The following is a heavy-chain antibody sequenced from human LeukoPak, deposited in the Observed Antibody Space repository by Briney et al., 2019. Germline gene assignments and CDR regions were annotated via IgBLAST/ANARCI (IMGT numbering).Heavy chain of an antibody. V-gene: IGHV3-23*01. D-gene: IGHD3-9*01. Sequence: RAGGSLRLSCAASGFTFSSYAMSWVRQAPGKGLEWVSAISGSSGSTYYADSVKGRFTISRDNSKNTLYLQMNSLRAEDTAVYYCAKSLGLVTYYFDYWGQGTLVTVSS. CDR2: ISGSSGST. CDR1: GFTFSSYA. CDR3: AKSLGLVTYYFDY. J-gene: IGHJ4*02.